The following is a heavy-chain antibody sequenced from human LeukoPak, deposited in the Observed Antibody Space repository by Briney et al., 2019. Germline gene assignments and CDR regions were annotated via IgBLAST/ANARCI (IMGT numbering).Heavy chain of an antibody. Sequence: SGPTLVNPTQTLTLTCTFSGFSLTTNTLCVSWIRQPPGKALEWLARIDWDDDKYYSTSLKTRLTISKDTSSKQVVLTMTNMDPVDTATYYCARGVVLAGNHYFNYWGQGTLVTVSS. D-gene: IGHD2-15*01. CDR2: IDWDDDK. CDR1: GFSLTTNTLC. CDR3: ARGVVLAGNHYFNY. V-gene: IGHV2-70*11. J-gene: IGHJ4*02.